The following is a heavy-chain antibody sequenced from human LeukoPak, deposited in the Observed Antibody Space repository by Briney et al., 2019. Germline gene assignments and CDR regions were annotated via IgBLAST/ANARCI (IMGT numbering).Heavy chain of an antibody. J-gene: IGHJ4*02. V-gene: IGHV4-34*01. CDR2: INHSGST. Sequence: ASETLSLTCAVYGGSFSGYYWSWIRQPPGKGLEWIGEINHSGSTNYNPSLKSRVTISVDTSKNQFSLKLSSVTAADTAVYYCARHSEWLGARWGQGTLVTVSS. CDR3: ARHSEWLGAR. D-gene: IGHD3-3*01. CDR1: GGSFSGYY.